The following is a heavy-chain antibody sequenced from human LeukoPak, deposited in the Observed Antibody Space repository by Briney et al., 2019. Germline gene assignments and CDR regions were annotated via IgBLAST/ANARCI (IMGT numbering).Heavy chain of an antibody. J-gene: IGHJ6*04. V-gene: IGHV3-7*01. CDR3: AELGITMIGGV. Sequence: GGSLRLSCAASGFTFRAYWMSWVRQAPGKGLEWVANIKQDGSEKYYVDSVRGRFTISRDNAKNSLYLQMNSLRAEDTAVYYCAELGITMIGGVWGKGTTVTISS. CDR1: GFTFRAYW. D-gene: IGHD3-10*02. CDR2: IKQDGSEK.